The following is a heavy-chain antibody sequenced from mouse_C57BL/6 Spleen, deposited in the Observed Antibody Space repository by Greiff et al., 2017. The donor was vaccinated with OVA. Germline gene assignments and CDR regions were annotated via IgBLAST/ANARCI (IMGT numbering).Heavy chain of an antibody. V-gene: IGHV1-50*01. CDR3: AREKSMDY. Sequence: QVQLQQPGAELVKPGASVKLSCKASGYTFTSYWMQWVKQRPGQGLEWIGEIDPSDSNTNYNQKFKGKATLTVDTSSSTAYMQLSSLTSEDSAVYYCAREKSMDYWGQGTSVTVSS. J-gene: IGHJ4*01. CDR2: IDPSDSNT. CDR1: GYTFTSYW.